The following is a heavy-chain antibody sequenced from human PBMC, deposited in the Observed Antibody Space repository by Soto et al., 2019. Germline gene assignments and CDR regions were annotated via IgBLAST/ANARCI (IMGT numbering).Heavy chain of an antibody. CDR2: MRANSGDT. Sequence: QVQLVQPGAEVRKPGASVKVSCKASGDIFTNFDFNWVRQATGQGLEWIGWMRANSGDTGHDQKFQDRVRMTRDTPMSTAYMELSSLRAEDTDVYYCARYIYGQGFQAWSQGTLVFVSS. J-gene: IGHJ5*02. CDR3: ARYIYGQGFQA. V-gene: IGHV1-8*01. D-gene: IGHD3-3*02. CDR1: GDIFTNFD.